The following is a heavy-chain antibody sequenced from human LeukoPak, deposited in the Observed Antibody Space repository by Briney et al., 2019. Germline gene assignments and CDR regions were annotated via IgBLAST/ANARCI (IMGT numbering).Heavy chain of an antibody. CDR2: ISSNSNI. V-gene: IGHV3-21*01. Sequence: SGGSLRLSCAASGFTFNSYNMNWVRQAPGKGLEWVSSISSNSNIYYADSVKGRFTISRDNAKNSLYLQMNSLRAEDTAVYYCAREESSSSGYYFDYWGQGALVTVSS. J-gene: IGHJ4*02. CDR3: AREESSSSGYYFDY. CDR1: GFTFNSYN. D-gene: IGHD6-6*01.